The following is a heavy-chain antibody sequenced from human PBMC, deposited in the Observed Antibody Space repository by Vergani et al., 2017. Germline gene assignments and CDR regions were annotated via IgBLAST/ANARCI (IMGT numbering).Heavy chain of an antibody. J-gene: IGHJ3*02. CDR2: INPIFGTA. D-gene: IGHD6-13*01. CDR1: GYTFTGYY. Sequence: QVQLVQSGAEVKKPGASVKVSCKASGYTFTGYYMHWVRQAPGQGLEWVGWINPIFGTANYAQKFQGRVTITADKSTSTAYMELSSLRSEDTAVYYCARRYGSSWYRGDAFDIWGQGTMVTVSS. CDR3: ARRYGSSWYRGDAFDI. V-gene: IGHV1-69*06.